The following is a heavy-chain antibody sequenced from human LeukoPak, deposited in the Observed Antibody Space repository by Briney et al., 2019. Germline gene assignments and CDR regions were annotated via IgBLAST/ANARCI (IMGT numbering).Heavy chain of an antibody. CDR3: AKLAPETSRYFDWFSEDAFDI. D-gene: IGHD3-9*01. CDR1: GFTFSSYG. CDR2: ISYDGSNK. V-gene: IGHV3-30*18. J-gene: IGHJ3*02. Sequence: PGGSLRLSCAASGFTFSSYGMHWVRQAPGKGLEWVAVISYDGSNKYYADSVKGRFTISRDNSKNTLYLQMNSLRAEDTAVYYCAKLAPETSRYFDWFSEDAFDIWGQGTMVTVSS.